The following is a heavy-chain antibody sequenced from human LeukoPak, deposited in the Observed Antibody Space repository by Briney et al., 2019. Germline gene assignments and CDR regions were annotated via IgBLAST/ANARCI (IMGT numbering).Heavy chain of an antibody. D-gene: IGHD3-3*01. CDR2: IYHSGSI. CDR3: ARDGGFRELYTALDF. V-gene: IGHV4-4*02. CDR1: GDSISSNNW. Sequence: SETLSLTCAVSGDSISSNNWWTWVRQPPGKGLEWIGEIYHSGSINYGPSLKSRVAISVDKSKNQFSLKLTSVTAADTAVYYCARDGGFRELYTALDFWGQGTLVTVSS. J-gene: IGHJ4*02.